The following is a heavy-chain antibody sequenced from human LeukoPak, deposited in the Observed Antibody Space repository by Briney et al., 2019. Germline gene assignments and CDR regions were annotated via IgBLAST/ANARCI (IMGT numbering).Heavy chain of an antibody. CDR1: GGTFSSYT. CDR3: ASSNWVDYYDSSGNNFYYYGMDV. CDR2: IIPILGIA. V-gene: IGHV1-69*02. Sequence: SVKVSCKASGGTFSSYTISWVRQAPGQGLEWMGRIIPILGIANYAQKFQGRVTITADKSTSTAYMELSSLRSEDTAVYYCASSNWVDYYDSSGNNFYYYGMDVRGQGATVNVSS. D-gene: IGHD3-22*01. J-gene: IGHJ6*02.